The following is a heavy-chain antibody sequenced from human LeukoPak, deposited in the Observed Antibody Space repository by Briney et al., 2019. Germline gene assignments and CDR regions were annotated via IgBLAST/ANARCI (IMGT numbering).Heavy chain of an antibody. Sequence: GALRLSCAVSGFPFRSYDMHWVRPAPGQGPEWVALISYDGSYKYYADSMKGRFTISRDNSKNTLYLQMNSLRAEDTAVYYCAKARYYFDYWGQGTLVTVSS. CDR1: GFPFRSYD. J-gene: IGHJ4*02. CDR3: AKARYYFDY. V-gene: IGHV3-30*18. CDR2: ISYDGSYK.